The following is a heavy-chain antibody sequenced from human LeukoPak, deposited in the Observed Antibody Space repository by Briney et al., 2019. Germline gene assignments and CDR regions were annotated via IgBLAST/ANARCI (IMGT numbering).Heavy chain of an antibody. J-gene: IGHJ6*02. CDR3: ARDPSVAAAGTTGYYYGMDV. Sequence: GASVKVSCKASRYTFTSYGISWVRQAPGQGLEWMGWISAYNGNTNYAQKLQGRVTMPTDTSTSTAYMELRSLRSDDTAVYYCARDPSVAAAGTTGYYYGMDVWGQGTTVTVSS. D-gene: IGHD6-13*01. CDR1: RYTFTSYG. V-gene: IGHV1-18*01. CDR2: ISAYNGNT.